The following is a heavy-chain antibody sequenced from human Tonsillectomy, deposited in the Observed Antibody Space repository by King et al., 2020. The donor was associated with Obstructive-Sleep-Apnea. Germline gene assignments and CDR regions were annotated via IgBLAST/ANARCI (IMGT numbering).Heavy chain of an antibody. CDR1: GGSISRYY. V-gene: IGHV4-59*01. J-gene: IGHJ3*01. CDR3: ARDSGYGAKGGAFDV. Sequence: VQLQESGPGLVKPSETLSLTCTVSGGSISRYYWSWIRQPPGKGLEWIGYMHYSGSTNDNPSLKSRVTISVDTSKNQFSLKLRSVTAADTAVYYCARDSGYGAKGGAFDVWGQGTMVTVSS. CDR2: MHYSGST. D-gene: IGHD5-18*01.